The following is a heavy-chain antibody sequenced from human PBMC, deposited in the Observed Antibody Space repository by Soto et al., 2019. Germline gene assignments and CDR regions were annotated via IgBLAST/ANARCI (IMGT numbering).Heavy chain of an antibody. Sequence: QVQLVQSGAEVKKPGSSVKVSCKASGGTFSSYAISWVRQAPGQGLEWMGGIIPIFGTANYAQKFQGRVTITADESTSTGYMELSSLRSEDTAVYYCARQYIAAAETDYYYGMDVWGQGTTVTVSS. CDR3: ARQYIAAAETDYYYGMDV. D-gene: IGHD6-13*01. V-gene: IGHV1-69*01. J-gene: IGHJ6*02. CDR2: IIPIFGTA. CDR1: GGTFSSYA.